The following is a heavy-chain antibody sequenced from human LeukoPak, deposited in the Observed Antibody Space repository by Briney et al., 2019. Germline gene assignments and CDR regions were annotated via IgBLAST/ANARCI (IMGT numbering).Heavy chain of an antibody. D-gene: IGHD6-6*01. CDR1: GYTFTGYY. V-gene: IGHV1-2*06. J-gene: IGHJ4*02. CDR2: INPNSGGT. CDR3: ARESIAARYFDY. Sequence: ASVKVSCKASGYTFTGYYMHWVRQAPGQGLEWMGRINPNSGGTNYAQKFQGRVTMARDTSISTAYMGLSRLRSDDTAVYYCARESIAARYFDYWGQGTLVTVSS.